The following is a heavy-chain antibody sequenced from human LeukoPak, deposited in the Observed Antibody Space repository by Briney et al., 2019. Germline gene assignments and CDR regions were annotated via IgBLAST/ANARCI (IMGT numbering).Heavy chain of an antibody. CDR2: MNPNSGNT. V-gene: IGHV1-8*01. CDR3: ARGSRNRITIFGVVMPNYHYYMDV. CDR1: GYTFTSYD. D-gene: IGHD3-3*01. J-gene: IGHJ6*03. Sequence: GASVKVSCKASGYTFTSYDINWVRQATGQGLEWMGWMNPNSGNTGYAQKFQGRVTMTRNTSISTAYMELSSLRSEDTAVYYCARGSRNRITIFGVVMPNYHYYMDVWGKGTTVTVSS.